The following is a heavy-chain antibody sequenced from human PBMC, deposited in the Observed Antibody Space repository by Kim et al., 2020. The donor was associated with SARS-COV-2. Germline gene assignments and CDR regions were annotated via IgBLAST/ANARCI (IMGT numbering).Heavy chain of an antibody. D-gene: IGHD3-3*01. CDR3: ARGVRGRFIDF. CDR1: GFTFSAYA. CDR2: IGGTVPNT. J-gene: IGHJ4*02. V-gene: IGHV3-23*01. Sequence: GGSLRLSCAASGFTFSAYAMMWVRQTPGKGLECVSSIGGTVPNTYYTDSVKGRFTISRDNSKNTVYLQMNSLRADDTAMYYCARGVRGRFIDFWGQGSVVTVSS.